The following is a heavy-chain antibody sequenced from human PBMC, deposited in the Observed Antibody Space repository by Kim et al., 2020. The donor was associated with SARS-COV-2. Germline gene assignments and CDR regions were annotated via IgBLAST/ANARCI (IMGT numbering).Heavy chain of an antibody. CDR2: IYYSGST. V-gene: IGHV4-59*13. Sequence: SETLSLTCTVSGCSISSYYWSWIRQPPGKGLEWIGFIYYSGSTNYNPSLKSRVTISKDTSKNQFSLKLSSVTAADTAVYYCVSARYCTNNVCSRSYYYY. CDR3: VSARYCTNNVCSRSYYYY. J-gene: IGHJ6*01. D-gene: IGHD2-8*01. CDR1: GCSISSYY.